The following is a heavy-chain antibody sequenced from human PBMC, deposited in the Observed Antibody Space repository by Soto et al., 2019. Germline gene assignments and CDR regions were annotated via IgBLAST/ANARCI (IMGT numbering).Heavy chain of an antibody. CDR3: ARRVRGVNSLDY. Sequence: QVQLVESGGGLVKPGGSLRLSCAASGFTFSDYYMSWIRQAPGQGMECVSYISSSGSTIYYADSVKGRFTISRDNAKNSLYLQMTSLRAEDKAVYYCARRVRGVNSLDYWGQGTLVTVSS. J-gene: IGHJ4*02. D-gene: IGHD3-10*01. CDR1: GFTFSDYY. V-gene: IGHV3-11*01. CDR2: ISSSGSTI.